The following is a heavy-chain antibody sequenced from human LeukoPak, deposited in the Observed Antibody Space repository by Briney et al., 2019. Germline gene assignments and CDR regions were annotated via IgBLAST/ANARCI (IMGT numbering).Heavy chain of an antibody. CDR2: ISGSGGST. D-gene: IGHD1-7*01. CDR3: ARPAELYYYYGMDV. Sequence: GGSLRLSCAASGFTFSSYAMSWVRQAPGKGLEWVSAISGSGGSTYCADSVKGRFTISKDNSKNTLYLQMNSLRAEDTAVYYCARPAELYYYYGMDVWGQGTTVTVSS. V-gene: IGHV3-23*01. CDR1: GFTFSSYA. J-gene: IGHJ6*02.